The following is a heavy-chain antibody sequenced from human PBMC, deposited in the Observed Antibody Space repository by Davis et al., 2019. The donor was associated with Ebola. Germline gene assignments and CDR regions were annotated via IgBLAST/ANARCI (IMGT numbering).Heavy chain of an antibody. V-gene: IGHV4-38-2*02. D-gene: IGHD1-14*01. CDR2: IYHSGGT. J-gene: IGHJ5*02. CDR3: ARVIPPDNWFDP. CDR1: GYSISSGYY. Sequence: GSLRLSCSVSGYSISSGYYWGWIRQPPGKGLEWIGSIYHSGGTNYNPSLKSRVTMSVDKSRNQFSLKLSSVTAADTAVYYCARVIPPDNWFDPWAQGTLVTVSS.